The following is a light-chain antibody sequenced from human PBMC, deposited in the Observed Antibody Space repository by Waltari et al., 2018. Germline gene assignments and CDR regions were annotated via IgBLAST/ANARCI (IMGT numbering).Light chain of an antibody. CDR1: TTPVGTYNL. V-gene: IGLV2-14*02. CDR2: EVS. J-gene: IGLJ3*02. CDR3: SSYTSSSTWV. Sequence: QSALPQPASVSGSPGPSIPISCPGTTTPVGTYNLVSWYQQHPGKAPKLMIYEVSKRPSGVSNRFSGSKSGNTASLTISGLQAEDEADYYCSSYTSSSTWVFGGGTKLTVL.